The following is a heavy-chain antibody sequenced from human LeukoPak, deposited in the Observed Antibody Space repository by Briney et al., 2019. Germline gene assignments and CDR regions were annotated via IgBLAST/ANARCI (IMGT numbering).Heavy chain of an antibody. Sequence: PVASVKVSCKASGGTFSSYAISWVRQAPGQGLEWMGRIIPILGIANYAQKFQGRVTITADKSTSTAYVELSSLRSEDTAVYYCARDMSLGVPRYAFDIWGQGTMVTVSS. CDR1: GGTFSSYA. CDR2: IIPILGIA. CDR3: ARDMSLGVPRYAFDI. D-gene: IGHD3-10*01. V-gene: IGHV1-69*04. J-gene: IGHJ3*02.